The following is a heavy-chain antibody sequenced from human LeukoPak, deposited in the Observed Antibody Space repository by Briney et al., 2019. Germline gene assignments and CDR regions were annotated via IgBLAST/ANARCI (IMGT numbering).Heavy chain of an antibody. D-gene: IGHD6-13*01. CDR3: ATLSWGYYYGMDV. J-gene: IGHJ6*02. Sequence: PSETLSLTCTVSGGSISSYYWSWIRQPPGKGLEGIGYIYYSGSTNYNPSLKSRVTISVDTSKNQFSLKLSSVTAADTAVYYCATLSWGYYYGMDVWGQGTTVTVSS. CDR1: GGSISSYY. CDR2: IYYSGST. V-gene: IGHV4-59*08.